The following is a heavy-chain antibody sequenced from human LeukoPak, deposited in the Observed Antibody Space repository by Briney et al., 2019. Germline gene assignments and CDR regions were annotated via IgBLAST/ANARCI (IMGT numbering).Heavy chain of an antibody. Sequence: ASVKVSRKASGYTFTGYYMHWVRQPPGQGLEWMGWINPNSGGTNYAQKFQGRVTMTRDTSISTAYMELSRLRSDDTAVYYCWYCYDSGGYFFDYWGQGTLVTVSS. V-gene: IGHV1-2*02. D-gene: IGHD3-22*01. CDR3: WYCYDSGGYFFDY. CDR2: INPNSGGT. J-gene: IGHJ4*02. CDR1: GYTFTGYY.